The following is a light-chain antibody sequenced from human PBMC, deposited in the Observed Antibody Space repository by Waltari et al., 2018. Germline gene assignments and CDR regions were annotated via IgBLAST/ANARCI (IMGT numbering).Light chain of an antibody. CDR3: SSFAGTNQGA. J-gene: IGLJ2*01. Sequence: QSALTQPPSASGSPGQSVTISCTGTSSDVGGYHYVPWYQQHPGKAPKLMIYAVTKRPSGVPDRFSGSKSGNTASLTVSGLQAEDEAEYYCSSFAGTNQGAFGGGTKLTVL. CDR1: SSDVGGYHY. CDR2: AVT. V-gene: IGLV2-8*01.